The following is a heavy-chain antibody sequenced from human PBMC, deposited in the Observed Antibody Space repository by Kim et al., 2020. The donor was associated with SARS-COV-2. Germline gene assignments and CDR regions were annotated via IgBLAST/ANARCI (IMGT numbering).Heavy chain of an antibody. CDR3: AKGEYSSSSVDWYFDL. CDR1: GFTFSSYA. J-gene: IGHJ2*01. Sequence: GGSLRLSCAASGFTFSSYAMSWVRQAPGKGLDWVSAISGSGGSTYYADSVKGRFTISRDNSKNTLYLQMNSLRAEDTAVYYCAKGEYSSSSVDWYFDLWGRGTLVTVSS. D-gene: IGHD6-6*01. CDR2: ISGSGGST. V-gene: IGHV3-23*01.